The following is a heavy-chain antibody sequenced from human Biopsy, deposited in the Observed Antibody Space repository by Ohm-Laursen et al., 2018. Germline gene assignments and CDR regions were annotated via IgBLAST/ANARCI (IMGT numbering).Heavy chain of an antibody. CDR1: GYTFTSYD. Sequence: SVKVSCKTSGYTFTSYDITWVRQASGQGPEWIGWLNPVSGNSNFGQKFRGRVTVTSDTSISTAYMELSGLTSDDTATYYCGRAVRNQLLADPWGQGTLVTVTS. CDR3: GRAVRNQLLADP. J-gene: IGHJ5*02. V-gene: IGHV1-8*01. D-gene: IGHD1-7*01. CDR2: LNPVSGNS.